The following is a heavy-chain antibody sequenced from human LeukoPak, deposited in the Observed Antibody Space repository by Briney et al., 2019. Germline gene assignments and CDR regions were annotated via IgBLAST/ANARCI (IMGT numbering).Heavy chain of an antibody. Sequence: SETLSLTCTVSGGSISSYYWSWIRQPPGKGLEWIGYIYYSGSTNYNPSLKSRVTISVDTSKNQFSLKLSSVTAADTAVYYCARDDPMVRGVIGYWGQGTLVTVSS. CDR1: GGSISSYY. D-gene: IGHD3-10*01. CDR3: ARDDPMVRGVIGY. CDR2: IYYSGST. V-gene: IGHV4-59*01. J-gene: IGHJ4*02.